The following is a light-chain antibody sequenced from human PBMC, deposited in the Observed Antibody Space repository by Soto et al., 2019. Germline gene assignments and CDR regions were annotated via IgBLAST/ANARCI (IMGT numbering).Light chain of an antibody. Sequence: EIVLTQSPGTLSLSPGERATLSCMASQSVSSSYLAWYKQNPGQAPRLLRYGASTRATGIPARCSGSGSGTDFTLTISSLTPEDFETYYCQQSHTSPPTFGQGTRLEIK. CDR1: QSVSSSY. J-gene: IGKJ5*01. V-gene: IGKV3-20*01. CDR2: GAS. CDR3: QQSHTSPPT.